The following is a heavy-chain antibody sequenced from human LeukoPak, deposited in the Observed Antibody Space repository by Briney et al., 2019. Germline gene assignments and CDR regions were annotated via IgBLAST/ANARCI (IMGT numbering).Heavy chain of an antibody. D-gene: IGHD6-19*01. V-gene: IGHV1-18*01. J-gene: IGHJ4*02. CDR1: GYTFTSYG. CDR3: ARAGSSGWYGGSDY. CDR2: ISAYNGNT. Sequence: ASVKVSCMASGYTFTSYGISWVRQAPGQGLEWMGWISAYNGNTNFAQKLQGRVTMTTDTSTSTAYMELRSLRSDDTAVYYCARAGSSGWYGGSDYWGQGTLVTVSS.